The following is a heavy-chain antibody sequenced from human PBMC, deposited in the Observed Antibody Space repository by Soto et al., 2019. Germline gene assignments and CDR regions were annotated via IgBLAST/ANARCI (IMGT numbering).Heavy chain of an antibody. D-gene: IGHD3-3*01. J-gene: IGHJ4*02. CDR2: IYYSGST. Sequence: SETLSLTCTVSGGSVSSSSYYWGWVRQPTGKGMEWIGYIYYSGSTNYNPSLKSRVTISVDTSKNQFSLKLSSVTAADTALYYCARGSFDYDFWSGYYCLDYWGQGTLLTVSS. V-gene: IGHV4-61*01. CDR3: ARGSFDYDFWSGYYCLDY. CDR1: GGSVSSSSYY.